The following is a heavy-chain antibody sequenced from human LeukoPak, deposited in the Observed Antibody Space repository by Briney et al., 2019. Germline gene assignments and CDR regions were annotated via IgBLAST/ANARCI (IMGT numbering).Heavy chain of an antibody. CDR3: WAYYDSSGSDAFDI. D-gene: IGHD3-22*01. V-gene: IGHV1-8*01. CDR2: MNPNSGNT. CDR1: GYTFTSYD. J-gene: IGHJ3*02. Sequence: GASVKVSCKASGYTFTSYDINWVRQATGQGLEWMGWMNPNSGNTGYAQKFQGRVTMTRNTSISTAHMELSSLRSENTAVYYCWAYYDSSGSDAFDIWGQGTMVTVSS.